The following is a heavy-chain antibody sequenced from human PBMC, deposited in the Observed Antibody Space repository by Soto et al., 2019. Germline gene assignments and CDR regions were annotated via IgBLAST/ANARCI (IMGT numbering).Heavy chain of an antibody. Sequence: QITLKESGPTLVKPTQTLTLTCTFSGFSLSTSGVGVGWIRQPPGKALEWLALIYWDDDKRYSPSLKSRLTITKDTSKTQVVLTMTNMDPVDTATYYCAHAPSGGAQYGDYTVDAFDIWGQGTMVTVSS. CDR1: GFSLSTSGVG. CDR3: AHAPSGGAQYGDYTVDAFDI. V-gene: IGHV2-5*02. J-gene: IGHJ3*02. CDR2: IYWDDDK. D-gene: IGHD4-17*01.